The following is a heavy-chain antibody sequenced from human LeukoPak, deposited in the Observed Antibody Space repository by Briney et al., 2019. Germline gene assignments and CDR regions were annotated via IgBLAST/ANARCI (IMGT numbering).Heavy chain of an antibody. Sequence: PSETLSLTCTVSGGSISSYYWSWIRQPPGKGLEWIGYIYYSGSTNYNPSLKSRVTISVDTSKNQFSLKLSSVTAADTAVYYCAGIAAAGLSRFDHWGQGTLVTVSS. CDR1: GGSISSYY. V-gene: IGHV4-59*01. CDR3: AGIAAAGLSRFDH. J-gene: IGHJ4*02. CDR2: IYYSGST. D-gene: IGHD6-13*01.